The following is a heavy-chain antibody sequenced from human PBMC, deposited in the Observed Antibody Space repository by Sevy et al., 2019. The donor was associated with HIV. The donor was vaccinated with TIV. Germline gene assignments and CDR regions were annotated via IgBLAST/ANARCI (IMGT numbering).Heavy chain of an antibody. V-gene: IGHV3-30*18. CDR2: ISYDGSNK. CDR3: AKGTYGDRYYYYGMDV. J-gene: IGHJ6*02. D-gene: IGHD4-17*01. Sequence: GGSLRLSCAASGFTFSSYGMHWVRQAPGKGLEWVAVISYDGSNKYYADSVKGRFTISRDNSKNAQYLQMNSLRAEDTAVYYCAKGTYGDRYYYYGMDVWGQGTTVTVSS. CDR1: GFTFSSYG.